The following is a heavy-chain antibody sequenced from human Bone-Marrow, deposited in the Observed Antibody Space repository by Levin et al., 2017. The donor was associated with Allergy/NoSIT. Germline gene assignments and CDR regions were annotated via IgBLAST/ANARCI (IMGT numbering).Heavy chain of an antibody. CDR3: AREGYSGYDSRNSYYDYGMDV. CDR1: GCTFSSYT. D-gene: IGHD5-12*01. V-gene: IGHV1-69*04. Sequence: KISCKASGCTFSSYTISWVRQAPGQGLEWMGRIIPILGIANYAQKFQGRVTITADKSTSTAYMELSSLRSEDTAVYYCAREGYSGYDSRNSYYDYGMDVWGQGTTVTVSS. J-gene: IGHJ6*02. CDR2: IIPILGIA.